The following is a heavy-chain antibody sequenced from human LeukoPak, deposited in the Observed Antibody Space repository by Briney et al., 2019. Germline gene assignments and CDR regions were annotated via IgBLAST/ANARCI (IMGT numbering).Heavy chain of an antibody. CDR1: GFTFSGYA. D-gene: IGHD1-1*01. J-gene: IGHJ4*02. CDR3: ASLWDDGY. CDR2: IKQDGSEK. Sequence: GGSLRLSCVASGFTFSGYAMTWVRQAPGKGLEWVATIKQDGSEKYYVNSVKGRFTISRDNTKDSLYLQMNSLRADDTALYYCASLWDDGYWGQGTLITVSS. V-gene: IGHV3-7*02.